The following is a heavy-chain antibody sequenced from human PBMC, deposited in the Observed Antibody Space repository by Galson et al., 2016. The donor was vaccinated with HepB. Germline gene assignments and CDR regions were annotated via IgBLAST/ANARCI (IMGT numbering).Heavy chain of an antibody. CDR2: IDPSDSYT. Sequence: QSGAEVKKPGESLRISCKGSGYSFTSYWISWVRQMPGKGLEWMGRIDPSDSYTNYSPSFQGHVTISADKSISTAYLQWSSPKASDTAVYYCARGGAAASTDYYYGMDVWGQGTTVTVSS. D-gene: IGHD6-13*01. CDR1: GYSFTSYW. J-gene: IGHJ6*02. CDR3: ARGGAAASTDYYYGMDV. V-gene: IGHV5-10-1*01.